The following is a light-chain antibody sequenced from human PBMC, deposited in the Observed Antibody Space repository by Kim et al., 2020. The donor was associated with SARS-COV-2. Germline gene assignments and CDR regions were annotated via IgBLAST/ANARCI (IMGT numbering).Light chain of an antibody. CDR2: GKN. V-gene: IGLV3-19*01. CDR3: NSRDTNDNVA. Sequence: SSELTQDPAVSVALGQTVRITCQGDSLRSYYATWYQQKPGQAPILVIYGKNNRPSGIPDRFSGSSSGNTASLTITGAQAEDEADYYCNSRDTNDNVAFGGGTQLTVL. CDR1: SLRSYY. J-gene: IGLJ2*01.